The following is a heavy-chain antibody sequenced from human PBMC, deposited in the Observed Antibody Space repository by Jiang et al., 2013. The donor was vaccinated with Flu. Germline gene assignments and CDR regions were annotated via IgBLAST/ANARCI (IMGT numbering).Heavy chain of an antibody. Sequence: CAASGITVSNNYMSWVRQAPGKGLEFISLIYSGGSTYYADSVKGRFTISRDNSKNTLYLQMNSLRAEDTAVYYCARDPPGVAAAVNGGGAGWGQGTLVTVSS. V-gene: IGHV3-66*01. CDR2: IYSGGST. J-gene: IGHJ4*02. CDR1: GITVSNNY. D-gene: IGHD6-13*01. CDR3: ARDPPGVAAAVNGGGAG.